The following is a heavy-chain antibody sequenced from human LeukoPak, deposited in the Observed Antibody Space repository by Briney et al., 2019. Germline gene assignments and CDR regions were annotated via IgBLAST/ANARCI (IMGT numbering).Heavy chain of an antibody. CDR2: IYTSGST. CDR1: GGSISSYY. CDR3: ARDALGYYINTGYPLLYYFDS. V-gene: IGHV4-4*07. Sequence: SETLSLTCTVSGGSISSYYWSWIRQPAGKGLEWIGRIYTSGSTKYNPSLKSRVTMSVDKSKNQVSLKLISVTAADTAVYYCARDALGYYINTGYPLLYYFDSWGQGTLVTVSS. D-gene: IGHD3-9*01. J-gene: IGHJ4*02.